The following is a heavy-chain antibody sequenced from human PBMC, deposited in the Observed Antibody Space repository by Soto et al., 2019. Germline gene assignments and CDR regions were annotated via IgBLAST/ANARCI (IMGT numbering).Heavy chain of an antibody. CDR3: ARTTAVPNSLRSRYFFDY. Sequence: SETLSLTCNVSGGSIYTYYWSWIRQPPGKGLEWIGEINHRGSTNYNPSLKSRVTISVDTSKNQFSLRLSSVTTADTAIYYCARTTAVPNSLRSRYFFDYWGQGTLVTVSS. CDR1: GGSIYTYY. D-gene: IGHD4-17*01. J-gene: IGHJ4*02. V-gene: IGHV4-34*01. CDR2: INHRGST.